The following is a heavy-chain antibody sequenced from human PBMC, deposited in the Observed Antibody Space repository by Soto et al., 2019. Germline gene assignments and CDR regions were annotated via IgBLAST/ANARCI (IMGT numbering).Heavy chain of an antibody. CDR1: GFTFSSYD. D-gene: IGHD5-18*01. Sequence: LSLTCAASGFTFSSYDMHWVRQATGKGLEWVSAIGTAGDTYYPGSVKGRFTISRENAKNSLYLQMNSLRAGDTAVYYCARAEGPSRGYSYGCAFDIWGQGTMVTVSS. J-gene: IGHJ3*02. V-gene: IGHV3-13*01. CDR3: ARAEGPSRGYSYGCAFDI. CDR2: IGTAGDT.